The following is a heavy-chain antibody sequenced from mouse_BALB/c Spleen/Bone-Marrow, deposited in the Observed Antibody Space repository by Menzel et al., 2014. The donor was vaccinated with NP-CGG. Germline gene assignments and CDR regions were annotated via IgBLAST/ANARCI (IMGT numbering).Heavy chain of an antibody. CDR2: INPSTGYT. J-gene: IGHJ4*01. D-gene: IGHD2-1*01. CDR3: ARKGYGNYHYYAMDY. V-gene: IGHV1-7*01. CDR1: GYTFTSYW. Sequence: VQLVESGAELAKPGASVKMSCKASGYTFTSYWMYWIKPRPGQGLEWIGYINPSTGYTEYNQKFKDKATLTADKSSNTAYMQLSSLTSEDSAVYYCARKGYGNYHYYAMDYWGQGTSVTVSS.